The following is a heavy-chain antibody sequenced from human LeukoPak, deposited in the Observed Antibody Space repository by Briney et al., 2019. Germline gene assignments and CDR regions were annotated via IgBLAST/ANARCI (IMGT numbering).Heavy chain of an antibody. D-gene: IGHD3-10*01. Sequence: PSETLSLTCTVSGGSISSYYWSWIRQPPGKGLEWIGYIYTSGSTNYNPSLKSRVTISVDTSKNQFSLKLSSVTAADTAVYYCARDLLSGRGFSLDWFDPWGQGTLVTVSS. CDR1: GGSISSYY. CDR2: IYTSGST. J-gene: IGHJ5*02. CDR3: ARDLLSGRGFSLDWFDP. V-gene: IGHV4-4*08.